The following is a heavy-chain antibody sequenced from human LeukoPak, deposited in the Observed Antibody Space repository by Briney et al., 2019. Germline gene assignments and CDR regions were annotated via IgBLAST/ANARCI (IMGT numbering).Heavy chain of an antibody. D-gene: IGHD3-22*01. Sequence: GGSLRLSCAASGFTFSDYYMSWIRQAPGKGLEWVSYISSSGSTIYYADSVKGRFTISRDNAKNSLYLQMNSLRAEDTAVYYCARDDYCSGYYYLGAFDIWGQGTMVTVSP. V-gene: IGHV3-11*04. J-gene: IGHJ3*02. CDR1: GFTFSDYY. CDR3: ARDDYCSGYYYLGAFDI. CDR2: ISSSGSTI.